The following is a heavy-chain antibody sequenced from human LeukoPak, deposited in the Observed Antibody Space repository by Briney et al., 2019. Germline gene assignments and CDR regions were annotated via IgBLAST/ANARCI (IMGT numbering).Heavy chain of an antibody. D-gene: IGHD2-21*01. CDR2: IYYSGST. Sequence: SETLSLTCTVSGGSISSGDYYWSWIRQPQGKGLEWIGYIYYSGSTYYNPSLKSRVTISVDTSKNQFSLKLSSVTAADTAVYYCARVYCGGDCYSGYYFDYWGQGTLVTVSS. V-gene: IGHV4-30-4*08. CDR3: ARVYCGGDCYSGYYFDY. CDR1: GGSISSGDYY. J-gene: IGHJ4*02.